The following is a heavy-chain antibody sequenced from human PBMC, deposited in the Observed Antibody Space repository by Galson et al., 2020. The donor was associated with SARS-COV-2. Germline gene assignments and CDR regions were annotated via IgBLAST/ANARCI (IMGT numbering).Heavy chain of an antibody. CDR2: IWNDGSNK. V-gene: IGHV3-30*19. J-gene: IGHJ3*02. Sequence: GGSLRLSCAASGFTFSSYGMHWVRQAPGKGLEWVAVIWNDGSNKYYADSVKGRFTISRDNSKNTLYLQMNSLRAEATAVYYCAREALNYDSSGYYTDAFDIWGKGTMVTVSS. CDR1: GFTFSSYG. CDR3: AREALNYDSSGYYTDAFDI. D-gene: IGHD3-22*01.